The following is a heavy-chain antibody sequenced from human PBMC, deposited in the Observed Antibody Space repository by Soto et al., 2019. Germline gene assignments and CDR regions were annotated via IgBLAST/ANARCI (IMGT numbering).Heavy chain of an antibody. V-gene: IGHV1-69*13. CDR3: ASLMCSGGSCYSGPGYYGMDV. J-gene: IGHJ6*02. Sequence: GASVKVSCKASGGTFSSYAISGVRQAPGQGLEWMGGIIPIFGTANYEQKFQGRVTITADESTSTDYLELSSLRSEDTAVYYCASLMCSGGSCYSGPGYYGMDVWGQGTTVTVSS. CDR2: IIPIFGTA. D-gene: IGHD2-15*01. CDR1: GGTFSSYA.